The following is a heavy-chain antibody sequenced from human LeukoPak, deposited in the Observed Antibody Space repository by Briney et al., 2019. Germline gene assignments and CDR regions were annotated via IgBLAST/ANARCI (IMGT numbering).Heavy chain of an antibody. Sequence: PGGSLRLSCAASGFTFSSYWMSWVRQAPGKGLEWVAVISYDGSNKYYADSVKGRFTISRDNSKNTLYLQMNSLRAEDTAVYYCTIGLYDSSGYLFYDAFDIWGQGTMVTVSS. CDR3: TIGLYDSSGYLFYDAFDI. J-gene: IGHJ3*02. D-gene: IGHD3-22*01. CDR2: ISYDGSNK. V-gene: IGHV3-30-3*01. CDR1: GFTFSSYW.